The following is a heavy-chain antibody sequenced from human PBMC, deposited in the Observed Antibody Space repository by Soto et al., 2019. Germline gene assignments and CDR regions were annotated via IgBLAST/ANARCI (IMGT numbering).Heavy chain of an antibody. V-gene: IGHV4-59*01. CDR3: ARDDSSGYRLSWFDP. Sequence: SETLSLTCTVSGGSISSYYWSWIRQPPGKGLEWIGYIYYSGSTNYNPSLKSRVTISVDTSKNQFSLKLSSVTAADTAVYYCARDDSSGYRLSWFDPWGQGTLVTVSS. J-gene: IGHJ5*02. CDR1: GGSISSYY. D-gene: IGHD3-22*01. CDR2: IYYSGST.